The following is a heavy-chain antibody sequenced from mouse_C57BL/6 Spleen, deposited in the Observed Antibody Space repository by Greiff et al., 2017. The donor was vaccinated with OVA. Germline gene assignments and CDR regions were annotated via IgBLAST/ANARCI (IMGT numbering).Heavy chain of an antibody. D-gene: IGHD1-1*01. CDR2: IDPSDSYT. J-gene: IGHJ2*01. CDR3: ARSTTVEDYFDY. CDR1: GYTFTSYW. Sequence: VQLQQPGAELVMPGASVKLSCKASGYTFTSYWMHWVKQRPGQGLEWIGEIDPSDSYTNYNQKFKGKSTLTVDKSSSTAYMQLGSLTSEDSAVYYCARSTTVEDYFDYWGQGTTLTVSS. V-gene: IGHV1-69*01.